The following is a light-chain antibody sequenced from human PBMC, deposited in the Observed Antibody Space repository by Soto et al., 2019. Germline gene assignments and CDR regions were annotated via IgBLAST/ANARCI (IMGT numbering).Light chain of an antibody. V-gene: IGLV2-23*01. CDR2: EGT. J-gene: IGLJ2*01. Sequence: QSALTQPASVAGSPGQSITISCTGTGSDVGNYNLLSWYQQHPGKAPKLIISEGTKRPSGVSNRFSGSGSGNTASLTISGLLAEDEADYYCSSYAGPFVIFGGGTQLTVL. CDR1: GSDVGNYNL. CDR3: SSYAGPFVI.